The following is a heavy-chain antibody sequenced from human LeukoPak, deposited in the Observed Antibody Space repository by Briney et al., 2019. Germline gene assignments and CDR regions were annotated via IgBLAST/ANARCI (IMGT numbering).Heavy chain of an antibody. CDR2: IKQVGSEK. CDR1: GFSFSSYW. V-gene: IGHV3-7*03. J-gene: IGHJ4*02. D-gene: IGHD6-13*01. Sequence: GGSLRLSCAASGFSFSSYWMSWVRQAPGKGLEWVANIKQVGSEKYNVDSVKGRFTISRDNAKNSLYLQMNSLRAEDTAVYYCARDGWGPYSSTSDYWGQGTLVTVSS. CDR3: ARDGWGPYSSTSDY.